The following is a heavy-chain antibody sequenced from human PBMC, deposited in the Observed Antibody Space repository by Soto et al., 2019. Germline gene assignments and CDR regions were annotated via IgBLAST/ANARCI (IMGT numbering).Heavy chain of an antibody. J-gene: IGHJ4*02. D-gene: IGHD6-19*01. V-gene: IGHV3-74*01. CDR2: IYNDGSST. Sequence: GGSLRLSCAASGFTFSSYWMHWVRQAPGKGLVWVSRIYNDGSSTNYADSVKGRFTISRDNAKNTLYLQMNSLRAEDTAVYYCARERKQWLGLPLNWGQGTLVTVSS. CDR3: ARERKQWLGLPLN. CDR1: GFTFSSYW.